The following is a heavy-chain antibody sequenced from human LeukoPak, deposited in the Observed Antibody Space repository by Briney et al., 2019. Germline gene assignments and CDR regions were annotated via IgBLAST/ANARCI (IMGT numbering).Heavy chain of an antibody. CDR3: AGGYSYGYRGRDY. CDR1: GFTFSSYS. J-gene: IGHJ4*02. CDR2: ISSSSSYI. Sequence: PGGSLRLSCAASGFTFSSYSMNWVRQAPGEGLEWVSSISSSSSYIYYADSVKGRFTISRDNAKNSLYLQMNSLRAEDTAVYYCAGGYSYGYRGRDYWGQGTLVTVSS. D-gene: IGHD5-18*01. V-gene: IGHV3-21*01.